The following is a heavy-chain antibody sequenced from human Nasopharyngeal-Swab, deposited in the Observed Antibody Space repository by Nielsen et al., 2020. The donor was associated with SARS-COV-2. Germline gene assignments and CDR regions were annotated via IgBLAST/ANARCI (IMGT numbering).Heavy chain of an antibody. J-gene: IGHJ6*03. Sequence: ASVKVSCKASGYTFTSYDINWVRQATGQGLEWMGWMNPNSGNTGYAQKFQGRFTMTRNTSISTAYMELSSLRSEDTAVYYCARGHQYQLLFHYYYYMDVWGKGTTVTVSS. D-gene: IGHD2-2*01. CDR2: MNPNSGNT. V-gene: IGHV1-8*01. CDR1: GYTFTSYD. CDR3: ARGHQYQLLFHYYYYMDV.